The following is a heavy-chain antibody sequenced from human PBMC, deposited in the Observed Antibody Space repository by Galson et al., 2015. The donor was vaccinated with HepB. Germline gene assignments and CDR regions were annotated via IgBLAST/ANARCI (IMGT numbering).Heavy chain of an antibody. CDR1: GYTFTSYY. D-gene: IGHD3-10*01. Sequence: SVKVSCKASGYTFTSYYMHWVRQTPGQGLEWMGIINPSGGSTSYAQKFQGRVTMTRDTSTSTVYMELSSLRSEDTAVYYCARDLASYYGSGSYSIRTMYNWFDPWGQGTLVTVSS. CDR3: ARDLASYYGSGSYSIRTMYNWFDP. CDR2: INPSGGST. J-gene: IGHJ5*02. V-gene: IGHV1-46*01.